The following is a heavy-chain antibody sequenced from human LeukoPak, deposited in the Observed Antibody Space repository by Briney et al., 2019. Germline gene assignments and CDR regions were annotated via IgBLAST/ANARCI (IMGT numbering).Heavy chain of an antibody. CDR2: IYYSGST. CDR1: GGSISSYY. V-gene: IGHV4-59*12. Sequence: SETLSLTCTVSGGSISSYYWSWIRQPPGKGLEWIGYIYYSGSTNYNPSLKSRVTISVDTSKNQFSLKLSSVTAADTAVYYCARGKRPSSGWYKGNYYFDYWGQGTLVTVSS. J-gene: IGHJ4*02. D-gene: IGHD6-19*01. CDR3: ARGKRPSSGWYKGNYYFDY.